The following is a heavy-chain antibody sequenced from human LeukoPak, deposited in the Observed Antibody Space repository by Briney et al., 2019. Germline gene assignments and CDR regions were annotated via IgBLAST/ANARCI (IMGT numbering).Heavy chain of an antibody. CDR3: ARGAATVASTLFLRH. V-gene: IGHV1-18*01. CDR2: ISAYNGNT. D-gene: IGHD6-19*01. CDR1: GYTFTSCG. J-gene: IGHJ1*01. Sequence: ASVTVSCKASGYTFTSCGVSWVRQAPGQGLEWMGWISAYNGNTNHAQKLQDRVTMTTDTSTSTAYMELRSLRSDDTAVYYCARGAATVASTLFLRHWGQGTMVTVSS.